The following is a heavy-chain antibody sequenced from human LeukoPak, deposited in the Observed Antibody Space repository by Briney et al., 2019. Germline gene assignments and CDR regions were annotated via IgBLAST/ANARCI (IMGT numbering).Heavy chain of an antibody. CDR1: GFTFSSYG. V-gene: IGHV3-30*18. D-gene: IGHD3-10*01. J-gene: IGHJ3*02. Sequence: PGGSLRLSCAASGFTFSSYGMHWVRQAPGKGLEWVAVISYDGSNKYYADSVKGRFTISRDNSKNTLYLQMNSLRAEDTAVYYCAKVLSGSGLQSDIWGQGTMVTVSS. CDR3: AKVLSGSGLQSDI. CDR2: ISYDGSNK.